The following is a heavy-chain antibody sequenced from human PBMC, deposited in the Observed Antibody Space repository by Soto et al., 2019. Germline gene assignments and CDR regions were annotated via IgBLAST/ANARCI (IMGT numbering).Heavy chain of an antibody. V-gene: IGHV3-48*02. CDR1: GFTFSTYS. CDR3: ASYCISASCAYWYFDL. D-gene: IGHD2-2*01. J-gene: IGHJ2*01. CDR2: ISSSSSTI. Sequence: GGSLRLSCAASGFTFSTYSMNWVRQAPGKGLEWVSYISSSSSTIHYADSVKGRFSISRDNGKNSLYLQMNSLRDEDTAVYYCASYCISASCAYWYFDLWGRGTLVTSPQ.